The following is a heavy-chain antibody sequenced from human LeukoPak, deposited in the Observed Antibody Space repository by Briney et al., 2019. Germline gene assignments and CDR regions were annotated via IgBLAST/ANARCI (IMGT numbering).Heavy chain of an antibody. D-gene: IGHD3-10*01. Sequence: SETLSLTCTVSGGSFNTYYWSWIRQPPGKGLEWLGYIYYSGSTNYNPSLKSRVTMSVDTSKNQFSLKLSSVTAADTAVYYCARDGGSGSYKDYWGQGTLVTVSS. CDR1: GGSFNTYY. CDR3: ARDGGSGSYKDY. V-gene: IGHV4-59*12. CDR2: IYYSGST. J-gene: IGHJ4*02.